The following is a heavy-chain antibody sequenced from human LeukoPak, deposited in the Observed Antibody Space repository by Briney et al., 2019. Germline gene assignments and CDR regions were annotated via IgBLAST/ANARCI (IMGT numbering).Heavy chain of an antibody. V-gene: IGHV3-30*02. D-gene: IGHD1-26*01. CDR2: IGYDGVNK. Sequence: GGSLRLSCAASGFTFSIYGMNWVRQAPGKGLEWVAVIGYDGVNKYYADSVKGRFTISRDNAKNTVYLQTNSLRTEDTAVYYSAKDSTGRGATLDHWGQGALVTVSS. J-gene: IGHJ4*02. CDR3: AKDSTGRGATLDH. CDR1: GFTFSIYG.